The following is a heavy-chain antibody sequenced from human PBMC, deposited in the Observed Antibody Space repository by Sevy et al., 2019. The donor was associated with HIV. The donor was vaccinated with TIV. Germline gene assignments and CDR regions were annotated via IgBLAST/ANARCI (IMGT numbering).Heavy chain of an antibody. Sequence: ASVKVSCKTSGYTFTSYDINWVRQATGQGLEWMGWMNPDSGKRGYPQKFQGRVTMTTNTSISTAYMELRSLRSEDSAVYYCARADLDSSTFFYYYGMDVWGQGTTVTVSS. J-gene: IGHJ6*02. CDR2: MNPDSGKR. D-gene: IGHD6-13*01. V-gene: IGHV1-8*01. CDR1: GYTFTSYD. CDR3: ARADLDSSTFFYYYGMDV.